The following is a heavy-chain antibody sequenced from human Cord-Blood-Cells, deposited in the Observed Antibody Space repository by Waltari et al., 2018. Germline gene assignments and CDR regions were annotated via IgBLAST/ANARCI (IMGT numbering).Heavy chain of an antibody. V-gene: IGHV2-26*01. Sequence: QVTLKASGPLLVQPTATLTLTCTVPGFSLSNARLGVSWIRQPPGKALEWLAHIFSNDEKSYSTSLKSRLTISKDTSKSQVVLTMTNMDPVDTATYYCARINPGIDAFDIWGQGTMVTVSS. CDR2: IFSNDEK. CDR1: GFSLSNARLG. CDR3: ARINPGIDAFDI. J-gene: IGHJ3*02. D-gene: IGHD3-10*01.